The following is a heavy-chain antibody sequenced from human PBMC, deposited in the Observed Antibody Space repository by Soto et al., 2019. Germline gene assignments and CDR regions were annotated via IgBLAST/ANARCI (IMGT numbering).Heavy chain of an antibody. CDR3: ARRAGYSSGWLSDY. J-gene: IGHJ4*02. CDR2: IIPIFGTA. Sequence: ASVKVSCKASGGTFSSYAISWVRQAPGQGLEWMGGIIPIFGTANYAQKFQGRVTITADKSTSTAYMELSSLRSEDTAVYYCARRAGYSSGWLSDYWGQGTLVTVSS. CDR1: GGTFSSYA. V-gene: IGHV1-69*06. D-gene: IGHD6-19*01.